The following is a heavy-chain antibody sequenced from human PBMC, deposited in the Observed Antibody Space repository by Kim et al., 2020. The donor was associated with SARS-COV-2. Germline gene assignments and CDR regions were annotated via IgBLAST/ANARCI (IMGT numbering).Heavy chain of an antibody. CDR3: ARSSSGDFTFDY. V-gene: IGHV4-30-2*05. J-gene: IGHJ4*02. Sequence: YYKPSLKRRVTRSVETDKNEFSLKLSYVTAADTAVYYCARSSSGDFTFDYWGQGTLVTVSS. D-gene: IGHD4-17*01.